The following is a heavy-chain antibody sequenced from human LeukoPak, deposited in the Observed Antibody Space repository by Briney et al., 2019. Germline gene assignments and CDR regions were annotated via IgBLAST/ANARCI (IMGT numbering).Heavy chain of an antibody. CDR2: IYYSGSA. CDR3: ARERGGQRSGQFDQ. Sequence: SETLSLTCTVSGDSIRSSYWSWIRQPPGETLEWVGYIYYSGSANYNPSLKDRVSMSVDTSKNQLSLRLGSVTAADTAVYYCARERGGQRSGQFDQWGQGILVTVSS. J-gene: IGHJ4*02. D-gene: IGHD2-15*01. V-gene: IGHV4-59*01. CDR1: GDSIRSSY.